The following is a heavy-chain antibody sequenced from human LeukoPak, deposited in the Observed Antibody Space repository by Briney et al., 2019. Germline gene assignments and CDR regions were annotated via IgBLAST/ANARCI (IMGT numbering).Heavy chain of an antibody. V-gene: IGHV3-23*01. Sequence: PGGSLRLSCAASGFTFSSYAMSWVRQAPGKGLEWVSAISGSGGSTYYADSAKGRFTISRDNSKNTLYLQMNSPRAEDTAVYYCAKDPTLGMITFGGGDWGQGTLVTVSS. CDR2: ISGSGGST. J-gene: IGHJ4*02. CDR1: GFTFSSYA. D-gene: IGHD3-16*01. CDR3: AKDPTLGMITFGGGD.